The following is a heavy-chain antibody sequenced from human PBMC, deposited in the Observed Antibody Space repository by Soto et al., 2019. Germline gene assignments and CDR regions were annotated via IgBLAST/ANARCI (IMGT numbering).Heavy chain of an antibody. V-gene: IGHV3-30*18. Sequence: GGSLRLSCAASGFTFSSYGMHWVRQAPGKGLEWVAVISYDGSNKYYADSVKGRFTISRDNSKNTLYLQMNSLRAEDTACYYCAKDGTLGCSSTRCYPWYFGLWGRGTLVTVSS. D-gene: IGHD2-2*01. CDR1: GFTFSSYG. CDR3: AKDGTLGCSSTRCYPWYFGL. CDR2: ISYDGSNK. J-gene: IGHJ2*01.